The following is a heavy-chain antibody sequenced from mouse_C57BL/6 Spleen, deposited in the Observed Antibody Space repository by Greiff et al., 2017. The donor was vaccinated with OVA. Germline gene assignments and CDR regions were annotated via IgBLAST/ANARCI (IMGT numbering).Heavy chain of an antibody. D-gene: IGHD1-1*01. CDR1: GYTFTSYW. V-gene: IGHV1-69*01. Sequence: VQLQQPGAELVMPGASVKLSCKASGYTFTSYWMHWVKQRPGQGLEWSGEIDPSDSYTNYNQKFKGKSTLTVDKSSSTAYMQLSSLTSEDSAVYYCAREYGSSYGYFDVWGTGTTVTVSS. CDR3: AREYGSSYGYFDV. CDR2: IDPSDSYT. J-gene: IGHJ1*03.